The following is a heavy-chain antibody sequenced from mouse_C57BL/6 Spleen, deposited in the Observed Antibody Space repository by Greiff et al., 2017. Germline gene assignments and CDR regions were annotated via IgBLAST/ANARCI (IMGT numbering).Heavy chain of an antibody. V-gene: IGHV1-81*01. J-gene: IGHJ1*03. CDR2: IYPGSGNT. CDR1: GYTFTSYG. Sequence: VQLVESGAELARPGASVKLSCKASGYTFTSYGISWVKQRTGKGLEWIGEIYPGSGNTYYNEKFKGKATLTADKSSSTAYMELRSLTSEDSAVYFCARSAVVASEYFDVWGTGTTVTVSS. CDR3: ARSAVVASEYFDV. D-gene: IGHD1-1*01.